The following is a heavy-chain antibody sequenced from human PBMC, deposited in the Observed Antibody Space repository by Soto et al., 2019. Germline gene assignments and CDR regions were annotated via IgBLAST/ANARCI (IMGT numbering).Heavy chain of an antibody. J-gene: IGHJ4*02. Sequence: EVQLVESGGGLVQPGGSLKLSCAASGFTFSGSAMHWVRQASGKGLEWVGRIRSKANSYATAYAASVKGRFTISRYDSKNTAYLQMNSLKTEDTAVYYCLVGATDYWGQGTLVTVSS. V-gene: IGHV3-73*01. CDR3: LVGATDY. CDR2: IRSKANSYAT. CDR1: GFTFSGSA. D-gene: IGHD1-26*01.